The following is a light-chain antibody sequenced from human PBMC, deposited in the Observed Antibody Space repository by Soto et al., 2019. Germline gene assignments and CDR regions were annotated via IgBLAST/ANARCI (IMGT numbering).Light chain of an antibody. J-gene: IGKJ3*01. V-gene: IGKV3-20*01. CDR3: QQYGSSPQST. CDR2: GAS. Sequence: EIVLTQSPGTLSLSPGERATLSCRASQSVSTSYLAWYQQKPGQAPRLLIYGASSRATGIPDRFSGSGSGTDFTLTISRLEPEDFAVYYCQQYGSSPQSTFGPGTKVEIK. CDR1: QSVSTSY.